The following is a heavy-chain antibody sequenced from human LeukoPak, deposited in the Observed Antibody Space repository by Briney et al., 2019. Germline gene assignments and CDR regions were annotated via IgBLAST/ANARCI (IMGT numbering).Heavy chain of an antibody. Sequence: SETLSLTCTVSGGSISSYYWSWIRQPPGKGLEWIGYIYYSGSTNYNPSLKSRVTISVDTSKNQFSLKLSSVTAADTAVYYCARRIGGYCSSTSCYGHAFDIWGQGTMVTVSS. J-gene: IGHJ3*02. D-gene: IGHD2-2*01. CDR3: ARRIGGYCSSTSCYGHAFDI. V-gene: IGHV4-59*08. CDR2: IYYSGST. CDR1: GGSISSYY.